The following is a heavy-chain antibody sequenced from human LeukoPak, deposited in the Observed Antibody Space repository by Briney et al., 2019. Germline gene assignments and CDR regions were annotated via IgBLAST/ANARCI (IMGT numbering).Heavy chain of an antibody. Sequence: GGSLRLSCAASGXTFSSYSVNWVRQAPGKGLEWVSYISSSSTTIYYADSVKGRFTISRDNAKNSLFLQMNSLRDEDTAVYYCARDQSTTVVVDCWGQGILVTVSS. J-gene: IGHJ4*02. CDR2: ISSSSTTI. D-gene: IGHD4-23*01. CDR3: ARDQSTTVVVDC. CDR1: GXTFSSYS. V-gene: IGHV3-48*02.